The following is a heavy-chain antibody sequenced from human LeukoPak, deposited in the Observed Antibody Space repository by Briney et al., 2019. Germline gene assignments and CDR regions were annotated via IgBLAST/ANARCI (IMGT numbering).Heavy chain of an antibody. CDR3: ARGPVVTPAFDI. CDR1: GGSISSGDYY. D-gene: IGHD4-23*01. J-gene: IGHJ3*02. CDR2: IYYSGST. V-gene: IGHV4-30-4*01. Sequence: SESLSLTCTVSGGSISSGDYYWSWIRQPPGKGLEWFGYIYYSGSTYYNPSLESRLTISVDPSKSQFSLKLSSATAADTAVYYCARGPVVTPAFDIWGQGTMVTASS.